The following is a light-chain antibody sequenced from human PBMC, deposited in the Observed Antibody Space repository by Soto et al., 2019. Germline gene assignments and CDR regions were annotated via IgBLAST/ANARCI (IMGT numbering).Light chain of an antibody. Sequence: QSVLAQPASVSGSPGQSITISCTGTSGFFGSYSLVSWYQQHPGKAPKVMISEGHRRPSGVPDRFSGSTSVNSASLTISGLQADDEADYHCCLYIGATTYVFGTGTKVTVL. CDR3: CLYIGATTYV. CDR2: EGH. CDR1: SGFFGSYSL. J-gene: IGLJ1*01. V-gene: IGLV2-23*01.